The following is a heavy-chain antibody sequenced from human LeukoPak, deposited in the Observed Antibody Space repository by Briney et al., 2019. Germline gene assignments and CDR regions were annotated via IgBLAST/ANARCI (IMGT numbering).Heavy chain of an antibody. CDR2: INHSGST. D-gene: IGHD3-22*01. CDR3: AATYYYDSSGYRTPLELGGI. J-gene: IGHJ3*02. CDR1: GGSFSGYY. Sequence: SETLSLTCAVYGGSFSGYYWSWIRQPPGKGLEWIGEINHSGSTNYNPSLKSRVTISVDTSKNQFSLKLSSVTAADTAVYYCAATYYYDSSGYRTPLELGGIWGQGTMVTVSS. V-gene: IGHV4-34*01.